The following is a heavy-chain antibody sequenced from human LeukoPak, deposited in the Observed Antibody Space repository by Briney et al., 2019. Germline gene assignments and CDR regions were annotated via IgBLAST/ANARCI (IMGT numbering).Heavy chain of an antibody. CDR3: AKKGYCSDTSCNNGFDY. D-gene: IGHD2-2*01. CDR1: GFTFSYYA. CDR2: LSGSGGST. J-gene: IGHJ4*02. V-gene: IGHV3-23*01. Sequence: GGSLRLSCPASGFTFSYYAMNWVRQAPGKGLEWVSTLSGSGGSTYYANSVKGRFTISRDNSKNTLYLQMDSLRAEDTAVYYCAKKGYCSDTSCNNGFDYWGQGTLVTVSS.